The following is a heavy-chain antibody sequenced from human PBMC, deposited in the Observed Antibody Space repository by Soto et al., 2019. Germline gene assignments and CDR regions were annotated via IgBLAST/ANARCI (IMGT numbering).Heavy chain of an antibody. CDR2: FDPEDGET. Sequence: PSVKVSCKVSGYTLTDLSMHWVRQAPGKGLEWMGGFDPEDGETIYAQKFQGRVTMTEDTSTDTAYMELSSLRSEDTAVYYCATRFMGATYGYYGMDVWGQGTTVTVSS. D-gene: IGHD1-26*01. V-gene: IGHV1-24*01. CDR1: GYTLTDLS. CDR3: ATRFMGATYGYYGMDV. J-gene: IGHJ6*02.